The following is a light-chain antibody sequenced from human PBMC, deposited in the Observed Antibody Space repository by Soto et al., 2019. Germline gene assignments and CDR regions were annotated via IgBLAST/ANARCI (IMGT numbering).Light chain of an antibody. CDR2: AAS. J-gene: IGKJ5*01. CDR1: QGISNS. V-gene: IGKV1-27*01. Sequence: DIQMTQSPSSLSASVGDRVTITCRASQGISNSLAWYQQRPGQVPKLLIYAASSMQSGVPSRFSGSGSRTDFTLTISSLPAEDVATYYRQKYDRAPITFGQGTRLEIK. CDR3: QKYDRAPIT.